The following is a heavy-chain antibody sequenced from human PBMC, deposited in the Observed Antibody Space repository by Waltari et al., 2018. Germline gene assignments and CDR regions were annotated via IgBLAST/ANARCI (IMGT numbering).Heavy chain of an antibody. CDR1: GFTFSNAW. Sequence: EVQLVESGGGLVKPGGSLRLSCAASGFTFSNAWMNWVRQAPGKGLEWVGRIKSTTDGGTTDYAAPAKGRFTISRDDSKNTLYLQMNSLKTEDTAVYFCTTDQRLQLWFGESLDYWGQGTLVTVSS. V-gene: IGHV3-15*01. CDR2: IKSTTDGGTT. CDR3: TTDQRLQLWFGESLDY. J-gene: IGHJ4*02. D-gene: IGHD3-10*01.